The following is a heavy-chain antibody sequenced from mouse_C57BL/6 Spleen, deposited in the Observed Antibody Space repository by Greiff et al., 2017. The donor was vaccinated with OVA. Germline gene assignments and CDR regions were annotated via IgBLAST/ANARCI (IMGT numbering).Heavy chain of an antibody. D-gene: IGHD2-12*01. J-gene: IGHJ1*03. V-gene: IGHV3-6*01. CDR1: GYSIPSGYY. CDR2: ISYDGSN. CDR3: ASTTGGYWYFDV. Sequence: EVHLVESGPGLVKPSQSLSLTCSVTGYSIPSGYYWNWIRQFPGNKLEWMGYISYDGSNNYNPSLKNQISITRDTSKNQFFLKLNSVTTEDTAAYYCASTTGGYWYFDVWGTGTTVTVSS.